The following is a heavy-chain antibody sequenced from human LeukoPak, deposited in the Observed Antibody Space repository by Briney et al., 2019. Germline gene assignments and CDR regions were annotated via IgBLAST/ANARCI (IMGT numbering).Heavy chain of an antibody. J-gene: IGHJ6*02. V-gene: IGHV1-46*01. CDR1: GYTFTSYY. D-gene: IGHD6-13*01. CDR2: INPSGGST. Sequence: ASVKVSCKASGYTFTSYYMHWVRQAPGQGLEWMGIINPSGGSTSYAQKFQGRVTMTRDTSTSTVYMELSSLRSEDTAVYYCARVMAAARYYYYGMDVWGQGTTVTVSS. CDR3: ARVMAAARYYYYGMDV.